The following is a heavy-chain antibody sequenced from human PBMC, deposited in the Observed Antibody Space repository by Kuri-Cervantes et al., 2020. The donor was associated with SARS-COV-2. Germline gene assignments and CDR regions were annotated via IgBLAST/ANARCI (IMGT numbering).Heavy chain of an antibody. V-gene: IGHV3-23*01. Sequence: GESLTISCAASGFTFSSYSMNWVRQAPGKGLEWVSGISGSGGDTNYADSVKGRFTISRDNSQNTLYLQMNSLRAEDTAVYFCAKDRSIAAAFDYWGQGTLVTVSS. D-gene: IGHD6-13*01. CDR1: GFTFSSYS. CDR3: AKDRSIAAAFDY. CDR2: ISGSGGDT. J-gene: IGHJ4*02.